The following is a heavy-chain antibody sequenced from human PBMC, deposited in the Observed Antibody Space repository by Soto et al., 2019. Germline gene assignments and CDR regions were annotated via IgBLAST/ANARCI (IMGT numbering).Heavy chain of an antibody. D-gene: IGHD6-13*01. CDR1: GGSISSGDYY. J-gene: IGHJ3*02. CDR3: ARAGSSRDDAFDI. CDR2: IYYSGST. V-gene: IGHV4-30-4*01. Sequence: QVQLQESGPGLVKPSQTLSLTCTVSGGSISSGDYYWSWIRQPPEKGLEWIGYIYYSGSTYYNPSLKSRVTISVDTSKNQFSLKLSSVTAADTAVYYCARAGSSRDDAFDIWGQGTMVTVSS.